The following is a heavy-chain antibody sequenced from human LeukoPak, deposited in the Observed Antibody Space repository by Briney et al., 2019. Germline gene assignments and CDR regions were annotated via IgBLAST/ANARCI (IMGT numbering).Heavy chain of an antibody. Sequence: ASVKVSCKASGYTFTGYYTHWVRQAPGQGLEWMGRINPNSGGTNYAQKFQGRVTMTRDTSISTAYMELSRLRSDDTAVYYCARERETGTVPGWFDPWGQGTLVTVSS. J-gene: IGHJ5*02. CDR2: INPNSGGT. D-gene: IGHD1-1*01. V-gene: IGHV1-2*06. CDR3: ARERETGTVPGWFDP. CDR1: GYTFTGYY.